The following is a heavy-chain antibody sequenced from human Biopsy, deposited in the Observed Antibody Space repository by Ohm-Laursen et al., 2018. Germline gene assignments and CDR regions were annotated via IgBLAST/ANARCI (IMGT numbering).Heavy chain of an antibody. V-gene: IGHV4-39*01. D-gene: IGHD3-3*01. CDR2: VYYSGTT. CDR1: GGSITSRTHY. Sequence: LSLTCTLSGGSITSRTHYWGWVRQTPGKGLEWIGTVYYSGTTYDNPSLKNRVIISVDTSKNQFSLSLKTVTAADTAVYYCARHDLSDFWSGYPNFFGRWGQGTLVTVSS. J-gene: IGHJ5*02. CDR3: ARHDLSDFWSGYPNFFGR.